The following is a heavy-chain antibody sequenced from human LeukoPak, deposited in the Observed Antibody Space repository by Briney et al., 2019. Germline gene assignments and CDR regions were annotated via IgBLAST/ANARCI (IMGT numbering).Heavy chain of an antibody. Sequence: GGSLRLSCAASGFTFSSYAMHWVRQAPGKRLEWVAVISYDGSNKYYADSVKGRFTISRDNSKNTLYLQMNSLRAEDTAVYYCARDLSSGWEFDPWGQGTLVTVSS. V-gene: IGHV3-30-3*01. CDR2: ISYDGSNK. CDR3: ARDLSSGWEFDP. CDR1: GFTFSSYA. J-gene: IGHJ5*02. D-gene: IGHD6-19*01.